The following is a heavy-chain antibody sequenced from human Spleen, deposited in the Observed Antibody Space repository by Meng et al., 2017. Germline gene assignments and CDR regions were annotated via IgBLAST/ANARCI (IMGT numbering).Heavy chain of an antibody. CDR1: GFTFSSYE. D-gene: IGHD2-8*01. CDR2: ISGSGTAI. Sequence: GESLKISCAASGFTFSSYEMHWVRQAPGKGLEWVSYISGSGTAIYYADSVKGRFNISRDNAKNSLYLQMNSLKAEDTALYYCAREGYCINEICNPQYGMDVWGQGTMVTVSS. J-gene: IGHJ6*02. V-gene: IGHV3-48*03. CDR3: AREGYCINEICNPQYGMDV.